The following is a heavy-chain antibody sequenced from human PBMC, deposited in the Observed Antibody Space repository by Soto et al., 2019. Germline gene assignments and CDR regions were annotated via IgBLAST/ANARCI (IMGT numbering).Heavy chain of an antibody. D-gene: IGHD1-1*01. CDR1: GASISGYY. V-gene: IGHV4-4*07. CDR2: IYATGTT. CDR3: VRDGTKTLRDWFDP. Sequence: QVQLQESGPGLVKPSETLSLTCTVSGASISGYYWSWIRQSAGKGLEWIGRIYATGTTDYNPSLKSRVMMSVDTSKKPFSLRLRSVTAADTAVYYCVRDGTKTLRDWFDPWGQGISVTVSS. J-gene: IGHJ5*02.